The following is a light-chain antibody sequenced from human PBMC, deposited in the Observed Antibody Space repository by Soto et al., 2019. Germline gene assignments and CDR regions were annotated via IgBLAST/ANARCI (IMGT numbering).Light chain of an antibody. CDR3: SSYTSSSIDYV. CDR2: EVS. CDR1: SSDVGGYNY. Sequence: QSALTQPASVSGSPGQLITISCTGTSSDVGGYNYVSWYQQHPGKAPNLMIYEVSNRPSGVSNRFSGSKSGNTASLTISGLQAEDEADYYCSSYTSSSIDYVFGTGTKLTVL. V-gene: IGLV2-14*01. J-gene: IGLJ1*01.